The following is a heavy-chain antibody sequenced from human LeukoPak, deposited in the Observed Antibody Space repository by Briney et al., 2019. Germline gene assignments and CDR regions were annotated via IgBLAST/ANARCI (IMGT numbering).Heavy chain of an antibody. D-gene: IGHD3-9*01. Sequence: GGSLRLSCAASGFTFSSYGMSWVRQAPGKGLEWVSAISGSGGSTYYADSVKGRFTISRDNSKNTLYLQMNSLRAEDTAVYYCARDRSVYDILTGYDAFDIWGQGTMVTVSS. CDR1: GFTFSSYG. J-gene: IGHJ3*02. V-gene: IGHV3-23*01. CDR2: ISGSGGST. CDR3: ARDRSVYDILTGYDAFDI.